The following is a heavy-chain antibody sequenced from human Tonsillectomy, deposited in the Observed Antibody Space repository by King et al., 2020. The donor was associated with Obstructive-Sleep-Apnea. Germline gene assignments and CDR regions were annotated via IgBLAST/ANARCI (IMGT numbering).Heavy chain of an antibody. CDR2: IIPILGIA. CDR3: AREGPIAAARAFDI. V-gene: IGHV1-69*10. J-gene: IGHJ3*02. D-gene: IGHD6-13*01. CDR1: GGTFSSYA. Sequence: VQLVQSGAEVKKPGSSVKVSCKASGGTFSSYAISWVRQAPGQGLEWMGGIIPILGIANYAQKFQGRDTITADKSTSTAYMELSSLGSEDPAVYYCAREGPIAAARAFDIWGQGTMVTVSS.